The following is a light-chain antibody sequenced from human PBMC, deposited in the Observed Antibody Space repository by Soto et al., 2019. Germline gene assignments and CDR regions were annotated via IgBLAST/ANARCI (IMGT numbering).Light chain of an antibody. Sequence: SALTQPPSASGSPGQSVTISCTGTSSDVGGYNYVSWYQQHPGKAPKLMIYEVTKRPSGVPDLFSGSKSGNAASLTVSVLQAEDEADYYCTSYAGNNNFDFGTGTKVTVL. CDR1: SSDVGGYNY. CDR3: TSYAGNNNFD. CDR2: EVT. J-gene: IGLJ1*01. V-gene: IGLV2-8*01.